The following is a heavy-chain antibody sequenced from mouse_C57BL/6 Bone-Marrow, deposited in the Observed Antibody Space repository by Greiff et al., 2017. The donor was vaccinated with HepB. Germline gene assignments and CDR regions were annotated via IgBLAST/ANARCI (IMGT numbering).Heavy chain of an antibody. CDR2: INPNNGGT. J-gene: IGHJ2*01. CDR3: ARWYCDGYLDY. Sequence: VQLQQSGPELVKPGASVKIPCKASGYTFTDYNMDWVKQSHGKSLEWIGDINPNNGGTIYNQKFKGKATLTVDKSSSTAYMELRSLTSEDTAVYYCARWYCDGYLDYWGQGTTLTVSS. CDR1: GYTFTDYN. D-gene: IGHD2-3*01. V-gene: IGHV1-18*01.